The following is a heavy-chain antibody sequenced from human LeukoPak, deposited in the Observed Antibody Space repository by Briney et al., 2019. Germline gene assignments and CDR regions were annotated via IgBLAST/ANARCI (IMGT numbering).Heavy chain of an antibody. D-gene: IGHD3-9*01. CDR3: ARDLEVRYFDWLFQGLDY. CDR1: GFTFSSYS. CDR2: ISSSSSYI. J-gene: IGHJ4*02. V-gene: IGHV3-21*01. Sequence: PGGSLRLSCAASGFTFSSYSMNWVRQAPGKGLEWVSSISSSSSYIYYADSVKGRFTISRDNAKNSLYLQMNSLRAEDTAVYYCARDLEVRYFDWLFQGLDYWGQGTLVTVSS.